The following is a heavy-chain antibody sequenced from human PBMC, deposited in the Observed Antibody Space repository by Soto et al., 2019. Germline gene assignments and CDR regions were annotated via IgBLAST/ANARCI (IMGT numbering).Heavy chain of an antibody. CDR2: ISGGGDST. J-gene: IGHJ5*02. CDR3: ARGQDDYGDSDVWFDP. V-gene: IGHV3-23*01. D-gene: IGHD4-17*01. Sequence: EEQLLESGGGLVQPGGSLRLSCAASGFSFSSYGMSWVRQAPGKGLEWVSGISGGGDSTYYADSVKGRFTISRDKSKNSLYLKMNSLRAEDTAVYYCARGQDDYGDSDVWFDPWCQGTLVSVSS. CDR1: GFSFSSYG.